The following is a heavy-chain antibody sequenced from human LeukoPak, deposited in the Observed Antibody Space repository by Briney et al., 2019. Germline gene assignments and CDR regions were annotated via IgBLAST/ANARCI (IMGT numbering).Heavy chain of an antibody. CDR1: GYTFTSYG. V-gene: IGHV1-18*01. J-gene: IGHJ6*02. D-gene: IGHD3-9*01. Sequence: ASVKVSCRASGYTFTSYGISWVRQAPGQGLEWMGWISAYNGNTNYAQKLQGRVTMTTDTSTSTAYMELRSLRSDDTAVYYCARGLDILTAHYYYYGMDVWGQGTTVTVSS. CDR3: ARGLDILTAHYYYYGMDV. CDR2: ISAYNGNT.